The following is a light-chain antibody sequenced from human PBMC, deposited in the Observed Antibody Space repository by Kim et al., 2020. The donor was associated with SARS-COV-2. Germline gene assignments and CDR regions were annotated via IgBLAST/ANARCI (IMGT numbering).Light chain of an antibody. J-gene: IGKJ1*01. Sequence: ATQMTQSPSSLPASVGDRVTITCRASQGIRYDLAWYQQKPGRAPKLLIYATSRLQSGVPSRFSGSGSGTDFTLTISSLEPEDFATYYCHQDYSVPWTFGQGTKVDIK. CDR3: HQDYSVPWT. V-gene: IGKV1-6*01. CDR1: QGIRYD. CDR2: ATS.